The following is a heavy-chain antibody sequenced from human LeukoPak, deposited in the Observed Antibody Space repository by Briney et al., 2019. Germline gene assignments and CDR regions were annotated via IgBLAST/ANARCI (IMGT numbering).Heavy chain of an antibody. J-gene: IGHJ6*02. D-gene: IGHD3-9*01. V-gene: IGHV1-2*02. CDR2: INPNSGGT. CDR3: ARDPRWDILTGYYMGYYYGMDV. Sequence: ASVKVSCKASGYTFTGYYMHWVRQAPGQGLEWLGWINPNSGGTNYAQKFQGRVTMTRDTSISTAYMELSRLRCDDTAVYYCARDPRWDILTGYYMGYYYGMDVWGQGTTVTVSS. CDR1: GYTFTGYY.